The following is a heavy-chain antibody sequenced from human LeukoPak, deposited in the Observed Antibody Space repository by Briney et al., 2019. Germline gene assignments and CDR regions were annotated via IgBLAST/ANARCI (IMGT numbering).Heavy chain of an antibody. J-gene: IGHJ4*02. V-gene: IGHV3-73*01. CDR2: IRSKANSYAT. CDR1: GFTFGGSA. CDR3: TTTVPTYYYDSSGYPILGGLFDY. D-gene: IGHD3-22*01. Sequence: GGSLRLSCAASGFTFGGSAMHWVRQASGKGLEWVGRIRSKANSYATAYAASVKGRFTISRDDSKNTAYLQMNSLKTEDTAVYYCTTTVPTYYYDSSGYPILGGLFDYWGQGTLVTVSS.